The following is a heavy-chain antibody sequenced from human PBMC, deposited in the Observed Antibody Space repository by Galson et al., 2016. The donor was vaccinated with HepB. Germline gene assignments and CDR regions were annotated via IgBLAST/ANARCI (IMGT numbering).Heavy chain of an antibody. V-gene: IGHV3-73*01. CDR2: IRSKGDGYAT. J-gene: IGHJ4*02. CDR1: GLSFSDSA. Sequence: SLRLSCAASGLSFSDSAMHWVRQASGKGLEWVGRIRSKGDGYATAFAASVKGRFTLSRDDSKNTTYLQMYSLKTEDTAVYYCTRLGRECSDGSCSQTPLFDYWGQGTLVTVSS. CDR3: TRLGRECSDGSCSQTPLFDY. D-gene: IGHD2-15*01.